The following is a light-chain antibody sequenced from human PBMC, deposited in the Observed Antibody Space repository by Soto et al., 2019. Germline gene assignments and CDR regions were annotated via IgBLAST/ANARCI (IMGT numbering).Light chain of an antibody. Sequence: EIVLAQSPATLSVSPGGRETLSCTASQSVSSNLAWYQQKPGQAPRLLIYGASTRATGIPARFSGSGSGTEFTLTISSLQSEDFAVYDCQQYNNWPLTLGKGTKLDIK. CDR1: QSVSSN. CDR2: GAS. J-gene: IGKJ5*01. V-gene: IGKV3-15*01. CDR3: QQYNNWPLT.